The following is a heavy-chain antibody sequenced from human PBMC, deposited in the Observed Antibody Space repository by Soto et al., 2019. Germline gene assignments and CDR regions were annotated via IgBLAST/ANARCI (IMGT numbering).Heavy chain of an antibody. J-gene: IGHJ4*02. CDR2: ISYDGSNK. Sequence: GESLKISCAASGFTFSSYAMHWVRQAPGKGLEWVAVISYDGSNKYYADSVKGRFTISRDNSKNTLYLQMNSLRAEDTAVYYCARDREREQQLFDYWGQGTLVTVSS. CDR1: GFTFSSYA. CDR3: ARDREREQQLFDY. V-gene: IGHV3-30*04. D-gene: IGHD6-13*01.